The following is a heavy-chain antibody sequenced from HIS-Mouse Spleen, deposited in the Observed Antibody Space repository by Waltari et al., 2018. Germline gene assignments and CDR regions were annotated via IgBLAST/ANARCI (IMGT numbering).Heavy chain of an antibody. D-gene: IGHD5-12*01. CDR1: GFTFSSYA. CDR3: AKASGYSTYYYYYGMDV. Sequence: EVQLLESGGGLVQPGGSLRLSCAASGFTFSSYAMSWVRQAPGKGLEWVSAISGSGGSTYYADSVKGRFTISRDNSKNTLYLQMNSLRAEDTAVYYCAKASGYSTYYYYYGMDVWGQGTTVTVSS. V-gene: IGHV3-23*01. J-gene: IGHJ6*02. CDR2: ISGSGGST.